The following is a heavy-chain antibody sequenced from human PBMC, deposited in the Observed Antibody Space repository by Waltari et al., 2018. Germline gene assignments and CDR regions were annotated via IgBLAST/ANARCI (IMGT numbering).Heavy chain of an antibody. D-gene: IGHD3-10*01. CDR3: APLPGGSGQTFDY. Sequence: EVELVQSGAEVTTSGATVKISCKASGYTFMASFMHWVQQAPGKGLEWMGRIDPEDGETVYSEKFQGRVTITADTSTDTAYMELSSLTSGDTAVYYCAPLPGGSGQTFDYWGQGTLVTVSS. J-gene: IGHJ4*02. CDR1: GYTFMASF. V-gene: IGHV1-69-2*01. CDR2: IDPEDGET.